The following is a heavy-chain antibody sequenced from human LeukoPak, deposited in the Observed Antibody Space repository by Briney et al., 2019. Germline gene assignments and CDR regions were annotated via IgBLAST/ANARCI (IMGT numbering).Heavy chain of an antibody. CDR1: GFTFSSYS. D-gene: IGHD3-10*01. CDR2: ISSSSSYI. CDR3: ARDRLGGAFDI. J-gene: IGHJ3*02. Sequence: PGGSLRLSCAASGFTFSSYSMNWVRQAPGKGLEWVSSISSSSSYIYYADSVKGRFTISRDNAKNSLYLQMDSLRAEDTAVYYCARDRLGGAFDIWGQGTMVTVSS. V-gene: IGHV3-21*01.